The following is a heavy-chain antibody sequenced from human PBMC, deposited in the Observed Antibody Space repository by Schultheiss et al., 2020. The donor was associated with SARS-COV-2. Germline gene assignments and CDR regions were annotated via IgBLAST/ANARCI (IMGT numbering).Heavy chain of an antibody. CDR3: AKDGHGIKWYYHMDV. V-gene: IGHV3-23*01. CDR1: GFTFNSHA. Sequence: GGSLRLSCAASGFTFNSHAMTWVRQAPGKGLEWVSTITASGDVTFDADSVRGRFTISRDNSKNTLFLQMHSLRAEDTAVYHCAKDGHGIKWYYHMDVWGKGTTVTVSS. CDR2: ITASGDVT. D-gene: IGHD1-14*01. J-gene: IGHJ6*03.